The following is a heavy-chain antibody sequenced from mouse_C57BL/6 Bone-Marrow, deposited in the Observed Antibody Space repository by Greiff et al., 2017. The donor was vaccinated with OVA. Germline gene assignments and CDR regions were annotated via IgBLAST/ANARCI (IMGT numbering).Heavy chain of an antibody. CDR2: INPSNGGT. Sequence: QVQLKQPGTELVKPGASVKLSCKASGYTFTSYWMHWVKQRPGQGLEWIGNINPSNGGTNYNEKFKSKATLTVDKSSSTAYMQLSSLTSEDSAVYYCARGDYYGSAWFAYWGQGTLVTVSA. D-gene: IGHD1-1*01. CDR1: GYTFTSYW. J-gene: IGHJ3*01. V-gene: IGHV1-53*01. CDR3: ARGDYYGSAWFAY.